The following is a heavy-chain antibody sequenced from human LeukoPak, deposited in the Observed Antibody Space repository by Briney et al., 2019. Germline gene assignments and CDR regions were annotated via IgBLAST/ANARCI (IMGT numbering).Heavy chain of an antibody. Sequence: PSETLSLTCTVSGGSISSSSYYWGWIRQPPGKGLEWIGSIYYSGSTYYNPSLKSRVTISVDTSKNQFSLKLSSVTAADTAVYYCARGGLIQRHAFDIWGQGTMVTVSS. J-gene: IGHJ3*02. CDR3: ARGGLIQRHAFDI. D-gene: IGHD1-1*01. V-gene: IGHV4-39*07. CDR1: GGSISSSSYY. CDR2: IYYSGST.